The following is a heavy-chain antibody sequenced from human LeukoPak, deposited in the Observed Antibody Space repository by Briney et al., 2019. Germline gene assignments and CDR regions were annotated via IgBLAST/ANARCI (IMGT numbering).Heavy chain of an antibody. CDR1: GFTFSSYS. Sequence: GGSLRLSCAASGFTFSSYSMNWVRQAPGKGLEWVSSISSSSSYIYYADSVKGRFTISRDNAKNSLYLQMNSPRAEDTAVYYCARDESYGDYPSPYYGMDVWGQGTTVTVSS. CDR2: ISSSSSYI. CDR3: ARDESYGDYPSPYYGMDV. J-gene: IGHJ6*02. V-gene: IGHV3-21*01. D-gene: IGHD4-17*01.